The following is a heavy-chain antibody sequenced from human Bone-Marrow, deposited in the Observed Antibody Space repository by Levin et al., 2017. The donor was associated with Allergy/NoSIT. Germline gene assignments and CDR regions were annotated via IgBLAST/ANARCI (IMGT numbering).Heavy chain of an antibody. D-gene: IGHD3-9*01. CDR2: ISGRSGNT. Sequence: ASVKVSCKASGYTLSYYGITWVRQAPGQGLEWMGWISGRSGNTNYAQKLQGRVSMTRDTSTNTAYLELRSLTSDDTAVYYCAREVGGTLTVWGQGTLVTVSS. CDR1: GYTLSYYG. J-gene: IGHJ4*02. V-gene: IGHV1-18*04. CDR3: AREVGGTLTV.